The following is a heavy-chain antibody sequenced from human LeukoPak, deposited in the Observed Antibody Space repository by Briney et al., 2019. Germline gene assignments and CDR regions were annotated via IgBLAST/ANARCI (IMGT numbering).Heavy chain of an antibody. Sequence: PGGSLRLSCAASGFTFSSYSMNWVRQAPGKGLEWVSSISSSSSYIYYADPVKGRFTISRDNAKNSLYLQMNSLRAEDTAVYYCARAYGARYYYYGMDVWGQGTTVTVSS. CDR2: ISSSSSYI. J-gene: IGHJ6*02. V-gene: IGHV3-21*01. D-gene: IGHD4/OR15-4a*01. CDR1: GFTFSSYS. CDR3: ARAYGARYYYYGMDV.